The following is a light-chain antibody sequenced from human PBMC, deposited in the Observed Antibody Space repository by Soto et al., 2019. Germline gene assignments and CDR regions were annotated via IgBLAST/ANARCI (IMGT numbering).Light chain of an antibody. CDR1: QSVGNN. J-gene: IGKJ4*01. V-gene: IGKV3-15*01. CDR2: ATS. Sequence: EIVVTQSPATLSVSPGERATLSCRASQSVGNNFAWYQQKPGQAPRLLIFATSTRATVLPARFSGSGSGTEFTLTISSLQSEDFAVYYCQQYGDWPLTFGGGAKVEIE. CDR3: QQYGDWPLT.